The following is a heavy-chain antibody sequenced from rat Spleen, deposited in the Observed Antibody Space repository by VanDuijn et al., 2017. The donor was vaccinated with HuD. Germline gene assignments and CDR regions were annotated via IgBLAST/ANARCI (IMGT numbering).Heavy chain of an antibody. Sequence: EVQLVASGGGLVQPGGSLKLSCAASGFTFSDYYMAWVRQAPTKGLEWVATISYDGSSTYYRDSVKGRFTISRDNAKSTLYLQMDSLRSEDTATYYCARRSTPYFDYWGQGVMVTVSS. J-gene: IGHJ2*01. V-gene: IGHV5-7*01. CDR3: ARRSTPYFDY. CDR2: ISYDGSST. CDR1: GFTFSDYY.